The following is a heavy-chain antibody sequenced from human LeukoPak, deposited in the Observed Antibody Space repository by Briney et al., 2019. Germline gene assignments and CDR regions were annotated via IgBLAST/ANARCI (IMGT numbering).Heavy chain of an antibody. CDR3: AKDFVVVPGNVNYFDY. D-gene: IGHD2-21*02. CDR1: GFTFSTYN. Sequence: PGGSLRLSCAASGFTFSTYNMNWVRQAPGKGLEWVSSISSSSSYIYYADAVKGRFTISRDNAKKSMYLQMNSLRAEDTAVYYCAKDFVVVPGNVNYFDYWGQGTLVTVSS. J-gene: IGHJ4*02. V-gene: IGHV3-21*04. CDR2: ISSSSSYI.